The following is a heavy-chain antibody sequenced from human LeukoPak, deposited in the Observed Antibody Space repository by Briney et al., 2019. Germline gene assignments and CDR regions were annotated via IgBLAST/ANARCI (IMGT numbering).Heavy chain of an antibody. D-gene: IGHD3-10*01. CDR3: ARGGGSGYFDY. CDR1: GGTFSSYA. V-gene: IGHV1-69*13. CDR2: IIPIFGTA. Sequence: SVKVSCKASGGTFSSYAISWVRQAPGQGLEWMGGIIPIFGTANYAQRFQGRVSITADESTSTAYMELSSLRSEDTAVYYCARGGGSGYFDYWGQGTLVTVSS. J-gene: IGHJ4*02.